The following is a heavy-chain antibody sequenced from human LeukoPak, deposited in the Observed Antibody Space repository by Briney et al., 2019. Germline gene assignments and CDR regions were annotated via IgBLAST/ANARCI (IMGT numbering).Heavy chain of an antibody. CDR2: IYSSGST. CDR1: GGSISSYY. V-gene: IGHV4-59*01. Sequence: SETLSLTCTVSGGSISSYYWNWVRQPPGKGLEWIGNIYSSGSTDYNPSLKSRVTISLDTSKFQFSLRLNSVTAADTAVYYCATADPNASGYFYRFNWFDPWGQGTLVNVSS. D-gene: IGHD3-10*01. CDR3: ATADPNASGYFYRFNWFDP. J-gene: IGHJ5*02.